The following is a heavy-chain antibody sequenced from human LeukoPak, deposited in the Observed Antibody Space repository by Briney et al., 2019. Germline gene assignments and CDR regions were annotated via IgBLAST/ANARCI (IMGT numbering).Heavy chain of an antibody. CDR1: GYTFTNFP. Sequence: ASVKVSCKASGYTFTNFPTYWVRQAPGQRLEWMGWINAGNGDTKYSQKLQGRVTITRDTSASTAFMELSSLRSEDTAVYYCARDRAGQLDYWGQGTLVTVSS. CDR2: INAGNGDT. D-gene: IGHD3-10*01. J-gene: IGHJ4*02. V-gene: IGHV1-3*01. CDR3: ARDRAGQLDY.